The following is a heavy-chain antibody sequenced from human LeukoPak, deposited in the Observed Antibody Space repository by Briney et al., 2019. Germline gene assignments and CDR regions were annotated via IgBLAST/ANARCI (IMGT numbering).Heavy chain of an antibody. D-gene: IGHD2-2*01. CDR2: INSDGSST. V-gene: IGHV3-74*01. CDR3: ARDSHYCSSTSCYRSIDP. CDR1: GFTFSSYW. Sequence: GGSLRLSCAASGFTFSSYWMHWVRQAPGKGLVWVSRINSDGSSTSYADSVKGRFTISRDNAKNTLYLQMNSLRAEDTAVYYCARDSHYCSSTSCYRSIDPWGQGTLVTVSS. J-gene: IGHJ5*02.